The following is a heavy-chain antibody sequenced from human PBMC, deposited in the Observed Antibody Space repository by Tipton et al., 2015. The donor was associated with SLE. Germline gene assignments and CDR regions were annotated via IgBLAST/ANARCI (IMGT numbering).Heavy chain of an antibody. CDR2: ISSSSSYI. D-gene: IGHD2-15*01. V-gene: IGHV3-21*01. CDR3: ARQVKVAGDAFDI. Sequence: SLRLSCAASGFTFSSYSMNWVRQAPGKGLEWFSSISSSSSYIYYADSVKGRFTISRDNAKNSLYLQMNSLRAEDTAVYYCARQVKVAGDAFDIWGQGTMVTVSS. CDR1: GFTFSSYS. J-gene: IGHJ3*02.